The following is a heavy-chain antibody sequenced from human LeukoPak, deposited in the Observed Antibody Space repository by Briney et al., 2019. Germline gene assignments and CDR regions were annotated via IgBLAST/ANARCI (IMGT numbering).Heavy chain of an antibody. V-gene: IGHV3-21*01. CDR1: GFTFSSYS. CDR3: ARGSSSWAYDY. Sequence: GGSLRLSCAASGFTFSSYSMNWVRQAPGKGLEWVSSISSNSSYIYYADSVKGRFTISRDNAKNSLYLQMNSLRAEDTAVYYCARGSSSWAYDYWGQGTLVSVSS. J-gene: IGHJ4*02. D-gene: IGHD6-13*01. CDR2: ISSNSSYI.